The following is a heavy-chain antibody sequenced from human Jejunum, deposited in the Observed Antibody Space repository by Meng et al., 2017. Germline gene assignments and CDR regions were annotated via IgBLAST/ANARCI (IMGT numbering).Heavy chain of an antibody. V-gene: IGHV1-2*06. D-gene: IGHD6-19*01. CDR1: GYSFTGYY. CDR2: INRNNGDT. Sequence: VELVQFWAEVPKPGASVKVPCEFSGYSFTGYYFHWVRQAPGQGLEWMGRINRNNGDTNYAQNFQGRVTMTRDTSISTAYMELSRLRSDDTAVYYCARGMHSGGWYYFDSWGQGTLVTVSS. CDR3: ARGMHSGGWYYFDS. J-gene: IGHJ4*02.